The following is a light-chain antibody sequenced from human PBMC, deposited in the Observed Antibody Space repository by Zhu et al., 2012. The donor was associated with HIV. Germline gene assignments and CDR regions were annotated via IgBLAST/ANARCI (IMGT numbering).Light chain of an antibody. CDR1: QSVSSSY. CDR2: GAS. J-gene: IGKJ1*01. Sequence: EIVLTQSPGTLSLSPGERATLSCRASQSVSSSYLAWYQQKPGQAPRHLIYGASNRATGIPDRFSGSGSGTDFTLTISRLEPEDFAVYYCQQYGGSRAFGQGTKVEIK. CDR3: QQYGGSRA. V-gene: IGKV3-20*01.